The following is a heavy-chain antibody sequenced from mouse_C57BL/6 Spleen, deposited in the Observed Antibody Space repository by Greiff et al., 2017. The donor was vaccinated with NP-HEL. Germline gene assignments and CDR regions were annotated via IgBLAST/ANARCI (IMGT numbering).Heavy chain of an antibody. CDR2: ISDGGSYT. V-gene: IGHV5-4*01. D-gene: IGHD2-4*01. J-gene: IGHJ3*01. CDR1: GFTFSSYA. Sequence: EVKLMESGGGLVKPGGSLKLSCAASGFTFSSYAMSWVRQTPEKRLEWVATISDGGSYTYYPDNVKGRFTISRDNAKNNLYLQMSHLKSEDTAMYYCARDDDYGFAYWGQGTLVTVSA. CDR3: ARDDDYGFAY.